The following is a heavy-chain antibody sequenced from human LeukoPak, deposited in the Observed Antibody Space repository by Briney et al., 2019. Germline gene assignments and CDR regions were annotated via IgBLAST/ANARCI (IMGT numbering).Heavy chain of an antibody. V-gene: IGHV3-48*04. CDR3: ARDRYYGMDV. CDR2: ISSSGSTI. J-gene: IGHJ6*02. CDR1: GFTFSSYT. Sequence: GGSLRLSCAASGFTFSSYTMNWVRQAPGKGLEWVSYISSSGSTIYYADSVKGRFTISRDNAKNSLYLQMNSLRAEDTAVYYCARDRYYGMDVWGQGTTVTVS.